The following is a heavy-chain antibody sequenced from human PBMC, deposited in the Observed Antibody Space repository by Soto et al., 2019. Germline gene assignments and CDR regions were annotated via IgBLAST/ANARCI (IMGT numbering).Heavy chain of an antibody. CDR3: AKDRIQSSWYSFDY. J-gene: IGHJ4*02. D-gene: IGHD6-13*01. V-gene: IGHV3-30*18. CDR2: ISYDGSNK. CDR1: GFTFSSYG. Sequence: QVQLVESGGGVVQPGRSLRLSCAASGFTFSSYGMHWVRQAPGKGLEWVAVISYDGSNKYYADSVKGRFTISRDNSKNTLYLQMNSLRAEDTAVYYCAKDRIQSSWYSFDYWGQGTLVTVSS.